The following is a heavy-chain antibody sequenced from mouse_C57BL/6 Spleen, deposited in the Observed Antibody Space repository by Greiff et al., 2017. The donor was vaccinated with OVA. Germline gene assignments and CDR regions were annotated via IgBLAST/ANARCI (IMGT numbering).Heavy chain of an antibody. CDR2: ISSGGDYL. Sequence: EVHLVESGEGLVKPGGSLKLSCAASGFTFSSYAMSWVRQTPEKRLEWVAYISSGGDYLYYADTVKGRFTISRDNARNTLYLQMSSLKSEDTAMDYCTRGGDDYDFYFDYWGQGTTLTVSS. D-gene: IGHD2-4*01. CDR1: GFTFSSYA. J-gene: IGHJ2*01. V-gene: IGHV5-9-1*02. CDR3: TRGGDDYDFYFDY.